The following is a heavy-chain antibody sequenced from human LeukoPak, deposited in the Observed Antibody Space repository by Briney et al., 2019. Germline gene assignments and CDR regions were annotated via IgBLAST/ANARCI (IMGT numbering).Heavy chain of an antibody. J-gene: IGHJ4*02. V-gene: IGHV3-21*01. D-gene: IGHD5-18*01. Sequence: GGSLRLSCAASGFTFSSYSMNWVRQAPGKGLEWVSSISSSSSYIYYADSVRGRFTISRDNAKNSLYLQMNSLRAEDTAVFYCARDLSYGSQYYFDYWGQGTLVTVSS. CDR3: ARDLSYGSQYYFDY. CDR2: ISSSSSYI. CDR1: GFTFSSYS.